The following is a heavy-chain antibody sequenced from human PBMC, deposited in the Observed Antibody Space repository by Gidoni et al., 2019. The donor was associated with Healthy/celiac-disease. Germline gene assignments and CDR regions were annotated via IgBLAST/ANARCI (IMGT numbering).Heavy chain of an antibody. V-gene: IGHV3-15*01. CDR1: GFTFRNAW. Sequence: EVQLVESGGGVVKPGGSLSRSWAASGFTFRNAWMSWVRQAPGKGLEWVGRIKSKTDGGTTDYAAPVKGRFTISRDDSKNTLYLQMNSLKTEDTAVYYCTIRPDPRIAAAGTMDYWGQGTLVTVSS. J-gene: IGHJ4*02. D-gene: IGHD6-13*01. CDR2: IKSKTDGGTT. CDR3: TIRPDPRIAAAGTMDY.